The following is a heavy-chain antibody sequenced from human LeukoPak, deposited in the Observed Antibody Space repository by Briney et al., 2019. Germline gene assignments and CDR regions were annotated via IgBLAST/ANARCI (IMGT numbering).Heavy chain of an antibody. CDR2: INPSGGST. Sequence: ASVTVSCKSSGYTFTNYYIHWVRQAPGQGLEWMGIINPSGGSTSYAQKFQDRVTITRDTSTSTVYMELSSLRSEDTAVYYCARGYSSSGDYDYWGQGTLVTVSS. CDR1: GYTFTNYY. V-gene: IGHV1-46*01. J-gene: IGHJ4*02. CDR3: ARGYSSSGDYDY. D-gene: IGHD3-22*01.